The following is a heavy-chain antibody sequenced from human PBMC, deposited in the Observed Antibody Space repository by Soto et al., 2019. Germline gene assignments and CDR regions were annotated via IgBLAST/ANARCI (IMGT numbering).Heavy chain of an antibody. Sequence: QPGGSLRLSCAASGFTFSSYGMHWVRQAPGKGLEWVAVISYDGSNKYYADSVKGRFTISRDNSKNTLYLQMNSLRAEDTAVYYCAKDGGSSHRLGGAFDIWGQGTMVTVSS. CDR3: AKDGGSSHRLGGAFDI. D-gene: IGHD2-15*01. CDR1: GFTFSSYG. V-gene: IGHV3-30*18. CDR2: ISYDGSNK. J-gene: IGHJ3*02.